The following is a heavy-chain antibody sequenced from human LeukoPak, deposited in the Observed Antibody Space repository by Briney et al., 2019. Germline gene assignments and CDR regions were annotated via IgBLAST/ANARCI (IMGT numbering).Heavy chain of an antibody. CDR1: GYTFTSFD. CDR3: ARNHVPTGLRDV. CDR2: MNPNSGNT. J-gene: IGHJ6*04. V-gene: IGHV1-8*01. Sequence: ASVKVSCKASGYTFTSFDINWVRQAPGQGPEWMGWMNPNSGNTGYAQKFQGRVTMTRDTSINTAYMELSSLGSEDTAVYYCARNHVPTGLRDVWGTGTPVIVSS. D-gene: IGHD5-12*01.